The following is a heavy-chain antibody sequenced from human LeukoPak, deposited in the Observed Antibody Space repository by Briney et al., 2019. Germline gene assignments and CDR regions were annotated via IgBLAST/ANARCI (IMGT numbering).Heavy chain of an antibody. CDR3: ARDLIDCSSTSCYNAEGDY. J-gene: IGHJ4*02. CDR2: IIPIFGTA. D-gene: IGHD2-2*02. Sequence: ASVKVSCKASGGTFSSYAISWVRQAPGQGLEWMGGIIPIFGTANYAQKFQGRVTITADESASTAYMDLSSLRSEDTAMYYCARDLIDCSSTSCYNAEGDYWGQGTLVTVSS. V-gene: IGHV1-69*13. CDR1: GGTFSSYA.